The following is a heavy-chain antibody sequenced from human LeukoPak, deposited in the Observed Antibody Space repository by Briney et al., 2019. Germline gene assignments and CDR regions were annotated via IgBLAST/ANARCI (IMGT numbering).Heavy chain of an antibody. Sequence: PGGSLRLSCAASGFTFDDYGMSWVRQAPGMGLEWVSGINWNGGSTGYADSVKGRFTISRDNAKNSLYLQMNSLRAEDTALYYCARDVEMATPAADYNWFDPWGQGTLVTVSS. CDR3: ARDVEMATPAADYNWFDP. V-gene: IGHV3-20*04. CDR2: INWNGGST. D-gene: IGHD5-24*01. CDR1: GFTFDDYG. J-gene: IGHJ5*02.